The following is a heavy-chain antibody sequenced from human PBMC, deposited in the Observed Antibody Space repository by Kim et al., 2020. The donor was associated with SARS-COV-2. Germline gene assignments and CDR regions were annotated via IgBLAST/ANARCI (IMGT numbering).Heavy chain of an antibody. J-gene: IGHJ6*02. D-gene: IGHD5-12*01. CDR3: ARATGGPTSGYSGYHYYYYGMDV. V-gene: IGHV1-18*01. CDR2: ISAYNGNT. CDR1: GYTFTSYG. Sequence: ASVKVSCKASGYTFTSYGISWVRQAPGQGLEWMGWISAYNGNTNYAQKLQGRVTMTTDTSTSTAYMELRSLRSDDTAVYYCARATGGPTSGYSGYHYYYYGMDVWGQGTTVTVSS.